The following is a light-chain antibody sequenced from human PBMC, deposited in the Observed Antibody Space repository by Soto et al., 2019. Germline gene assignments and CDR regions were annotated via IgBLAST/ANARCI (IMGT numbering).Light chain of an antibody. V-gene: IGKV1-5*01. CDR3: KQYNTYST. J-gene: IGKJ5*01. Sequence: IQLTQAPSTLSASVGDRVTITCRASQSISRWLAWYQQKPGKAPKALIYDASTLRSGVPSRFSGGGCGTEFTLTISSLQPDDFATYYCKQYNTYSTFGQGTRLEIK. CDR2: DAS. CDR1: QSISRW.